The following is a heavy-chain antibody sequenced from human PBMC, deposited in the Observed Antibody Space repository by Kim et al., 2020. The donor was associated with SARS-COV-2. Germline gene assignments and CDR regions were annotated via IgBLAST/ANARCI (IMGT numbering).Heavy chain of an antibody. CDR3: AKGLGRVWSGYYYYY. J-gene: IGHJ4*02. V-gene: IGHV3-30*18. CDR2: ISYDGSNK. D-gene: IGHD3-3*01. Sequence: GGSLRLSCAASGFTFSSYGMHWVRQAPGKGLEWVAVISYDGSNKYYADSVKGRFTISRDNSKNTLYLQMNSLRAEDTAVYYCAKGLGRVWSGYYYYYWGQGTLVTVSS. CDR1: GFTFSSYG.